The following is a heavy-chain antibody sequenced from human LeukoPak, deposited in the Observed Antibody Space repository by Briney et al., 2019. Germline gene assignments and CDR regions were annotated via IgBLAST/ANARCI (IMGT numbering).Heavy chain of an antibody. J-gene: IGHJ6*02. CDR2: MNPNSANT. CDR1: GYTFTSYD. Sequence: ASVKVSCKASGYTFTSYDINWVRQATGQGLEWMGWMNPNSANTGYAQKFQGRVTMTRNTSISTAYMELSSLRSEDTAVYYCARLASSGWPLYYYYGMDVWGQGTTVTVSS. D-gene: IGHD6-25*01. V-gene: IGHV1-8*01. CDR3: ARLASSGWPLYYYYGMDV.